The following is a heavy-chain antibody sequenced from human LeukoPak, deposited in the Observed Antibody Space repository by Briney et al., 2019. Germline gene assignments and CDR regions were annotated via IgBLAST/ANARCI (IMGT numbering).Heavy chain of an antibody. CDR3: ARDLQYYYDSSGYADY. D-gene: IGHD3-22*01. Sequence: GGSLRLSCAAFGFTFSSYWMSWVRQAPGKGLEWVANIKQDGSEKYYVDSVKGRFTISRDNAKNSLYLQINSLRAEDTAVYYCARDLQYYYDSSGYADYWGQGTLVTVSS. CDR2: IKQDGSEK. V-gene: IGHV3-7*03. CDR1: GFTFSSYW. J-gene: IGHJ4*02.